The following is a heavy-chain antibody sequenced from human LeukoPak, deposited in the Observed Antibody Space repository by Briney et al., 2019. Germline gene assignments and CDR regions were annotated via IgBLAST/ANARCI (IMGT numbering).Heavy chain of an antibody. CDR2: IYHDGRT. CDR1: GYSISSGYC. V-gene: IGHV4-38-2*02. Sequence: SETLSLTCTVSGYSISSGYCWGWTRQPPGKGLEWIGTIYHDGRTYFNPSLKSRVTISLDTSKNQFSLKLSSVTAADTAVYYCARDIHYGAFDIWGQGTMVTVSS. D-gene: IGHD3-16*01. CDR3: ARDIHYGAFDI. J-gene: IGHJ3*02.